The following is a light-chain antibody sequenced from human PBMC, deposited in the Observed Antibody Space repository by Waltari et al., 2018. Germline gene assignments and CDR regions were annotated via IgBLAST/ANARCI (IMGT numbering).Light chain of an antibody. CDR3: STWDHSLNGRV. CDR2: GIS. V-gene: IGLV1-44*01. CDR1: NTNIGAYG. J-gene: IGLJ3*02. Sequence: QSALTQEDSVSGTVGQKVTLSCTGNNTNIGAYGVGWYQQISHVPPKSVMFGISLPSGIPDRFSGSKSGSTASLTISGLQPEDEGDYFCSTWDHSLNGRVFGGGTKLTVL.